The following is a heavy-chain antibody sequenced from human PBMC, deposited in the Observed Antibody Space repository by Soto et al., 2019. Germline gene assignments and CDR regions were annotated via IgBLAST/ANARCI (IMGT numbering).Heavy chain of an antibody. Sequence: QVHLVKSGAEVKTPGASVKVSCKASVYTFTSFYMHWVRQAPGQVLEWMGIITPSGGSTSYAQKLQGRVTMIMDTSTSTLDMELSCLRYEDTAVYYWARDPHQVVGYNYGMDVWGQGTTVTASS. CDR3: ARDPHQVVGYNYGMDV. D-gene: IGHD2-2*01. V-gene: IGHV1-46*01. J-gene: IGHJ6*02. CDR2: ITPSGGST. CDR1: VYTFTSFY.